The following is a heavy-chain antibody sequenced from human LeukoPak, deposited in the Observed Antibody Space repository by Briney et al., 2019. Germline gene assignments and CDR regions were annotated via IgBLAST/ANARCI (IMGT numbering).Heavy chain of an antibody. J-gene: IGHJ6*03. CDR1: GYTFTSYD. V-gene: IGHV1-8*01. CDR3: ARECNCGGDCYKNYYYYYMDV. D-gene: IGHD2-21*02. Sequence: ASVKVSCKASGYTFTSYDINWVRQATGQGLEWMGWMNPNSGNTGYAQKFQGRVTMTRNTSISTAYMELSSLRSEDTAVYYCARECNCGGDCYKNYYYYYMDVWGKGTTVTVSS. CDR2: MNPNSGNT.